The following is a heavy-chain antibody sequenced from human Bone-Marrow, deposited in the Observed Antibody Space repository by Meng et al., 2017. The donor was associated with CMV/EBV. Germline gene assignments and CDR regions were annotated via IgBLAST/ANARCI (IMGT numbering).Heavy chain of an antibody. CDR1: GFTFDDYG. Sequence: GESLKNHCAASGFTFDDYGMSWARQTTGKGREWVSGMNWNGGSTGYADSVKGRFTTSRDNAKNSLYLQMNSLRVEDTAVYYCAREKDGDWSTFDMWGQGTMVTVSS. CDR2: MNWNGGST. V-gene: IGHV3-20*04. D-gene: IGHD3-3*01. J-gene: IGHJ3*02. CDR3: AREKDGDWSTFDM.